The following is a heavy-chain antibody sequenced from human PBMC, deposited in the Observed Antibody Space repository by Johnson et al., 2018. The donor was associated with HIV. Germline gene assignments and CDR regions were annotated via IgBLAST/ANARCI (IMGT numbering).Heavy chain of an antibody. Sequence: MLLVESGGGVVRPGGSLRLSCAASGFTIDDYGMSWVRQVPGKGLEWVSGINWNGGSTGYADSVKGRFTISRDNAKNSLYLQMNGLRAEDTAVYYCARNEYSNYGGRDAFDIWGQGTMVTVPS. J-gene: IGHJ3*02. CDR1: GFTIDDYG. V-gene: IGHV3-20*04. CDR3: ARNEYSNYGGRDAFDI. D-gene: IGHD4-11*01. CDR2: INWNGGST.